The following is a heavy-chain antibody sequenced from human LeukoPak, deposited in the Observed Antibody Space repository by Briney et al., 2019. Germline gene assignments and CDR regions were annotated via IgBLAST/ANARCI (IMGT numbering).Heavy chain of an antibody. CDR1: GFTLSSYA. CDR2: ISSRGGNI. V-gene: IGHV3-23*01. D-gene: IGHD3-9*01. CDR3: ARSSGLFLTGYYPEY. J-gene: IGHJ4*02. Sequence: GGSLRLSCAASGFTLSSYAMSWVRQAPGQGLEGVSAISSRGGNIYYANSVKGRFTISRDSSTNTLFQHMSSLRAEDTAVYYCARSSGLFLTGYYPEYWGQGTLVAVSS.